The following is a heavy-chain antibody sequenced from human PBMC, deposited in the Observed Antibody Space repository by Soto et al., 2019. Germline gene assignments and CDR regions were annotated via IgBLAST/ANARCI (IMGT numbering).Heavy chain of an antibody. J-gene: IGHJ4*02. CDR1: GGSISSSSYY. V-gene: IGHV4-39*02. D-gene: IGHD6-25*01. CDR2: IYYSGST. CDR3: AGEYSSAPDY. Sequence: SETLSLTCTVSGGSISSSSYYWGWIRQPPGKGLEWIGSIYYSGSTFYSPSLRSRVTISVDTSKNQFSLRVSSVTAADTAVYYCAGEYSSAPDYWGQGTLVTVSS.